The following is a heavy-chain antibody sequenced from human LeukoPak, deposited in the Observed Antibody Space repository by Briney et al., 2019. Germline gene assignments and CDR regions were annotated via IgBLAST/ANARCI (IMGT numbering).Heavy chain of an antibody. CDR3: AAADSGSYYEYYYYGMDV. CDR2: IVVGSGNT. V-gene: IGHV1-58*02. J-gene: IGHJ6*02. Sequence: SVKVSCKASGFTFTSSAMQWVRQARGQRLEWIGWIVVGSGNTNYAQKFQERVTITRDMSTSTAYMELSSLRSEDTAVYYCAAADSGSYYEYYYYGMDVWGQGTTVTVSS. CDR1: GFTFTSSA. D-gene: IGHD3-10*01.